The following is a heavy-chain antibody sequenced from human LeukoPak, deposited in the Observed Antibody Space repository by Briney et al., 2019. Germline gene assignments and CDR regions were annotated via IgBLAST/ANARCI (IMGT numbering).Heavy chain of an antibody. CDR2: ISYDGSNK. J-gene: IGHJ4*02. D-gene: IGHD3-22*01. CDR3: AKDTGDSSENYFDY. Sequence: GRSLRPSCAASGFTFSSYGMHWVRQAPGKGLEWVAVISYDGSNKYYADSVKGRFTISRDNSKNTLYLQTNSLRAEDTAVYYCAKDTGDSSENYFDYWGQGTLVTVSS. V-gene: IGHV3-30*18. CDR1: GFTFSSYG.